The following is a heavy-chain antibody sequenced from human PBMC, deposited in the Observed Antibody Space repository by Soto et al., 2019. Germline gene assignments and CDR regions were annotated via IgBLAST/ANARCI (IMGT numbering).Heavy chain of an antibody. D-gene: IGHD6-13*01. Sequence: ASVKVSCKASGYTFTSYGISWVRQAPGQGLEWMGWISAYNGNTNYAQKLQGRLTMTTDTSTSTAYMELRSLRSDDTAMYYCARLARYTRPDYWGQGTLVTVSS. CDR1: GYTFTSYG. V-gene: IGHV1-18*01. CDR2: ISAYNGNT. CDR3: ARLARYTRPDY. J-gene: IGHJ4*02.